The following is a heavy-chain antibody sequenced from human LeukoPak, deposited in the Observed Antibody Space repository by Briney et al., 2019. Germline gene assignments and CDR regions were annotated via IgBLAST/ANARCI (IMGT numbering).Heavy chain of an antibody. CDR2: ISSSSSYI. D-gene: IGHD1-14*01. V-gene: IGHV3-21*04. CDR1: GFTFSSYS. Sequence: GGSLRLSCAASGFTFSSYSMNWVRQAPGKGLEWVSSISSSSSYIYYADSVKGRFTISRDNAKNSLYLQMNSLRAEDTAVYYCAKRYPSGPEVDYWGQGTLVTVSS. CDR3: AKRYPSGPEVDY. J-gene: IGHJ4*02.